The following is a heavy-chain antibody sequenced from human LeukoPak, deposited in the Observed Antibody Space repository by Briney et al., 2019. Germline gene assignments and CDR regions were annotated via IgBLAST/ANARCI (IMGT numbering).Heavy chain of an antibody. CDR1: GGSFSGSS. CDR2: VNHSGTT. J-gene: IGHJ4*02. Sequence: PSETPSLTCAVYGGSFSGSSWTWIRQSPDKGLEWVGEVNHSGTTNYNPSLKSRLTISLDTSKNQFSLILTSVTAADTALYYCARHFRGFPYYFACWGQGTLVTVSP. D-gene: IGHD5-12*01. V-gene: IGHV4-34*01. CDR3: ARHFRGFPYYFAC.